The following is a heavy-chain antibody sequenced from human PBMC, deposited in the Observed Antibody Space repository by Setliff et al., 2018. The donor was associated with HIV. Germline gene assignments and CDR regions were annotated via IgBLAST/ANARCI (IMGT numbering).Heavy chain of an antibody. V-gene: IGHV1-2*02. CDR3: ARQLSNSFDS. D-gene: IGHD1-1*01. J-gene: IGHJ4*02. CDR1: GYTFTGYF. Sequence: ASVKVSCKASGYTFTGYFLHWVRQAPGQGLEWMGWFSPNNGDTTIPRRFRGRVTLTRDTSINTAYVELSGLRSDDTAVYFCARQLSNSFDSWGQGNLVTVSS. CDR2: FSPNNGDT.